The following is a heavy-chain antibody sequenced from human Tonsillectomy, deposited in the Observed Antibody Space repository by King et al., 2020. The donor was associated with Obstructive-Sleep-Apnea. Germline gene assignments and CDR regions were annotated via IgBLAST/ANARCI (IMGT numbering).Heavy chain of an antibody. CDR1: GFTFSDYY. CDR3: ARDGYYYDSSGSYYFDY. Sequence: VQLVESGGGLVKPGGSLRLSCAASGFTFSDYYMNWVRQAPGKGLQWVSSISSSSSYIYYAYSVKGRFTISRDNAKNSLYLQMNSLRVEDTAVYYCARDGYYYDSSGSYYFDYWGQGTLVTVSS. CDR2: ISSSSSYI. V-gene: IGHV3-21*01. D-gene: IGHD3-22*01. J-gene: IGHJ4*02.